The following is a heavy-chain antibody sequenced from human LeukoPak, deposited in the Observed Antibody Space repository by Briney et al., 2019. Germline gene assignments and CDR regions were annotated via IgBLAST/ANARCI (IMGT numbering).Heavy chain of an antibody. D-gene: IGHD2-15*01. CDR1: GFTFSSYA. Sequence: GGSLGLSCAASGFTFSSYAMHWVRQAPGKGLEWVAVISYDGSNKYYADSVKGRFTISRDNSKNTLYLQMNSLRAEDTAVYYCACSRTFDYWGQGTLVTVSS. J-gene: IGHJ4*02. CDR3: ACSRTFDY. V-gene: IGHV3-30*04. CDR2: ISYDGSNK.